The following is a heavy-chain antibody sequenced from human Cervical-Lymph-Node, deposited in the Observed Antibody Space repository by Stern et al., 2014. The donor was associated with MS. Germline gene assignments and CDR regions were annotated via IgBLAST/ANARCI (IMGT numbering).Heavy chain of an antibody. V-gene: IGHV4-39*01. CDR2: IYYSGTT. D-gene: IGHD5-24*01. CDR3: ARLTGIIDS. J-gene: IGHJ4*02. Sequence: QLVESGPGLVKPSETLSLTCTVSGGSISRSTYYWGWIRQPPGKGLEWIGNIYYSGTTYYAPSLKSRVTISVHAATTQFPPKLNSVTAADTAVYYCARLTGIIDSWGQGTLVAVSS. CDR1: GGSISRSTYY.